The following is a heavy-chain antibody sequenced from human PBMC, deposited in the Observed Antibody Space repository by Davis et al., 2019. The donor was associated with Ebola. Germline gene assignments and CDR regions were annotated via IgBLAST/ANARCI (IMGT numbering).Heavy chain of an antibody. CDR3: ARDGSTSDQKSGELDY. D-gene: IGHD7-27*01. CDR1: GYTFTGYY. Sequence: AASVKVSCKASGYTFTGYYMHWLRHAPGQGLEWMGSINPNSGGTNYAQKFQGRVTMTRDTSITTAYMELSRLRSDDTAVYYCARDGSTSDQKSGELDYWGQGPLVTVSS. J-gene: IGHJ4*02. CDR2: INPNSGGT. V-gene: IGHV1-2*02.